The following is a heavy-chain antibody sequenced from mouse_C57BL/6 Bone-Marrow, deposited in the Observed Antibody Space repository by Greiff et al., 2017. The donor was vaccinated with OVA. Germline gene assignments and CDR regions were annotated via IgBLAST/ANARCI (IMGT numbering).Heavy chain of an antibody. CDR2: ISYDGSN. CDR1: GYSITSGYY. D-gene: IGHD1-1*01. Sequence: EVKLVESGPGLVKPSQSLSLTCSVTGYSITSGYYWNWIRQFPGNKLEWMGYISYDGSNNYNPSLKNRISITRDTSKNQFFLKLNSVTTEDTATYYCATSWGITTVVGAMDYWGQGTSVTVSS. J-gene: IGHJ4*01. V-gene: IGHV3-6*01. CDR3: ATSWGITTVVGAMDY.